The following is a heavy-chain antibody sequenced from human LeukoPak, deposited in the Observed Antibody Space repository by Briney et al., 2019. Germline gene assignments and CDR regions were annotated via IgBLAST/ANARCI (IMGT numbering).Heavy chain of an antibody. V-gene: IGHV1-2*06. CDR1: GYTFTGYY. Sequence: ASVKVSCKASGYTFTGYYMHWVRQAPGQGLEWMGRINPNSGGTNYAQKFQGRVTMTRDTSISTAYMELSRLRSDDTAVYYCAKACKTKPEKGGYYYYFDYWGQGTLVTVSS. J-gene: IGHJ4*02. CDR2: INPNSGGT. D-gene: IGHD3-22*01. CDR3: AKACKTKPEKGGYYYYFDY.